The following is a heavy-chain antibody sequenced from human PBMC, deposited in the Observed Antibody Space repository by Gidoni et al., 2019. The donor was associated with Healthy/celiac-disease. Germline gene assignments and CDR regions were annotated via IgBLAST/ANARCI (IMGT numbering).Heavy chain of an antibody. CDR3: ARGEIVVPAAISCDY. CDR1: GFTFSSYS. V-gene: IGHV3-21*01. CDR2: ISSSSSYI. D-gene: IGHD2-2*01. Sequence: EVQLVESGGGLVKPGGSLRLSGAASGFTFSSYSMNWVRQAPGKGLEWVSSISSSSSYIYYADSVKGRFTISRDNAKNSLYLQMNSLRAEDTAVYYCARGEIVVPAAISCDYWGQGTLVTVSS. J-gene: IGHJ4*02.